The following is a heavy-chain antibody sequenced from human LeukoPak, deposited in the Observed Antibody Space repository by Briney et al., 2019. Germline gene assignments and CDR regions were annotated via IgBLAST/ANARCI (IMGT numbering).Heavy chain of an antibody. V-gene: IGHV4-34*01. CDR2: INHSGST. CDR3: AREFITMVRGVIIAPYYYYGMDV. D-gene: IGHD3-10*01. CDR1: GGSFSGYY. Sequence: SETLSLTCAVYGGSFSGYYWSWIRQPPGKGLEWIGEINHSGSTNYNPSLKSRVTISVDTSKNQFSLKLSSVTAAVTAVYYCAREFITMVRGVIIAPYYYYGMDVWGQGTTVTVSS. J-gene: IGHJ6*02.